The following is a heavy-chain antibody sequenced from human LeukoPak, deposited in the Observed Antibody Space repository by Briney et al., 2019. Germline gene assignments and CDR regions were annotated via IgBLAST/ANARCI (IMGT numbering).Heavy chain of an antibody. Sequence: PGGSLRLSYPPSGFTFSSYWMSWVRQAPGKGVEWVANIKQDGREKYYVDSVQGRFTISRDNAKNSLYLQMNSLRAEDTAVYYCARDGIAVAGTAPAHYYYYMDVWGKGTTVTISS. J-gene: IGHJ6*03. CDR2: IKQDGREK. V-gene: IGHV3-7*01. CDR1: GFTFSSYW. D-gene: IGHD6-19*01. CDR3: ARDGIAVAGTAPAHYYYYMDV.